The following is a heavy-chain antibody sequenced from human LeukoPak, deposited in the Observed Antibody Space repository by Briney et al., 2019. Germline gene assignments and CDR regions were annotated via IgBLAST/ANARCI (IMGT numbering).Heavy chain of an antibody. CDR2: INPSGGST. CDR3: ARDILRPSPYYYYGMDV. J-gene: IGHJ6*02. Sequence: ASVKVSCKASGGTFSSYAISWVRQAPGQGLEWKGIINPSGGSTSYAQKFQGRVTMTRDTSTSTVYMELSSLRSEDTAVYYCARDILRPSPYYYYGMDVWGQGTTVTVSS. D-gene: IGHD5/OR15-5a*01. V-gene: IGHV1-46*01. CDR1: GGTFSSYA.